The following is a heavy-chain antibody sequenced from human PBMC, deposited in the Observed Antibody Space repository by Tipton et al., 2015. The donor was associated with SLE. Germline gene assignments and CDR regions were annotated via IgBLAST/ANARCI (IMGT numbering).Heavy chain of an antibody. Sequence: TLSLTCTVSGGSISIGSYYWSWIRQPAGKGLEWIGHIYTSGSTNYNPSLKSRVTISVDTSKNQFPLKLSSVTAADTAVYYCARSLVATTDAFDIWGQGTMVTVSS. CDR3: ARSLVATTDAFDI. CDR1: GGSISIGSYY. J-gene: IGHJ3*02. V-gene: IGHV4-61*09. CDR2: IYTSGST. D-gene: IGHD5-12*01.